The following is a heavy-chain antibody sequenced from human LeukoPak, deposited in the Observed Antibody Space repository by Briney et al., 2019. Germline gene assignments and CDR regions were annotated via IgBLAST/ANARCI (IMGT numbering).Heavy chain of an antibody. CDR3: ARDWYYDSSGYYGSP. V-gene: IGHV3-74*01. CDR2: INSDGSST. D-gene: IGHD3-22*01. Sequence: GGSLRLSWAASGFTFSSYWMHWVRQAPGKGLVWVSRINSDGSSTSYADSVKGRFTISRDNAKNTLYLQMNSLRAEDTAVYYCARDWYYDSSGYYGSPWGQGTLVTVSS. CDR1: GFTFSSYW. J-gene: IGHJ5*02.